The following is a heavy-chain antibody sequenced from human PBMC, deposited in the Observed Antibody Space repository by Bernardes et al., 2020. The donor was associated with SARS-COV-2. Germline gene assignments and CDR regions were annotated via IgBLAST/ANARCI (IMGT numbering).Heavy chain of an antibody. D-gene: IGHD3-3*01. CDR1: GFTFSSYS. J-gene: IGHJ6*02. CDR2: ISSSSSNI. V-gene: IGHV3-48*02. CDR3: ARDPPRTIFGVVIFYYYGMDV. Sequence: GGSLRLSCAASGFTFSSYSMNWVRQAPGKGLEWVSYISSSSSNIYYEDSVKGRFTISRDNAKNSLYLQMNSLRDEDTAVYYCARDPPRTIFGVVIFYYYGMDVWGQGTTVTVSS.